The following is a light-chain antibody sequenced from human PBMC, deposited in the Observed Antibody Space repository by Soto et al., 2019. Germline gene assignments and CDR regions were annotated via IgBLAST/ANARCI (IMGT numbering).Light chain of an antibody. CDR3: QQTTSIPLT. V-gene: IGKV1-12*01. CDR2: AAS. CDR1: QGISSW. J-gene: IGKJ4*01. Sequence: DIQMTQSPSVVSASVVDSVTITCRALQGISSWLSWYQHKPGRAPKLLIHAASSLESGVPSRFSGSGSGTDFTLTISSLQPEDFATYYCQQTTSIPLTFGGGTKVEIK.